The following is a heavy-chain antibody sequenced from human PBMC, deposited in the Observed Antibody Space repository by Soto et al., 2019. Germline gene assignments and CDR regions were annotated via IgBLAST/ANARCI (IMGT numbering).Heavy chain of an antibody. CDR1: GASIPSYY. CDR3: ARVNHNWFDP. Sequence: SETLSLTCPVAGASIPSYYWGGIRQPPGKGLEWIGYIYYSGSTNYNPSLKSRVTISVDTSKNQFSLKLSSVTAADTAVYYCARVNHNWFDPWGQGTLVTVS. J-gene: IGHJ5*02. CDR2: IYYSGST. V-gene: IGHV4-59*01.